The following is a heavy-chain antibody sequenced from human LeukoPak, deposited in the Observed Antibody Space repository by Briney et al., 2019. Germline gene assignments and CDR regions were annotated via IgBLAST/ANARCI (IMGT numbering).Heavy chain of an antibody. CDR2: ISNDGDST. CDR1: GFTFNSYA. D-gene: IGHD2-2*02. Sequence: GGSLRLSCAASGFTFNSYAMQWVRQAPGKGLEYVSGISNDGDSTYYATSVKGRFIISRDNSKNMLYLQMGSLRAEDMAVYYCAGADCSSSSCYTVAYWGQGTLVTVSS. J-gene: IGHJ4*02. CDR3: AGADCSSSSCYTVAY. V-gene: IGHV3-64*01.